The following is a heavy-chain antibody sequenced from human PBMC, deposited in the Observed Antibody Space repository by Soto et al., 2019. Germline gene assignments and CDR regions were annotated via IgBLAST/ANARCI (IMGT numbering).Heavy chain of an antibody. CDR3: AREDSSGYYWLPGFDY. J-gene: IGHJ4*02. CDR2: ISSSGSTI. CDR1: GFTFSSYE. Sequence: PGGSLRLSCAASGFTFSSYEMNWVRQAPGKGLEWVSYISSSGSTIYYADSVKGRFTISRDNAKNSLYLQMNSLRAEDTAVYYCAREDSSGYYWLPGFDYWGQGTLVTVSS. D-gene: IGHD3-22*01. V-gene: IGHV3-48*03.